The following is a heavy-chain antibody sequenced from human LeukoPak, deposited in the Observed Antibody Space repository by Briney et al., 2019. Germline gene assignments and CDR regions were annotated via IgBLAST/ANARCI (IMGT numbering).Heavy chain of an antibody. Sequence: PSETLSLTCTVSGGSISSYYWSWIRQPPGKGLEWIGYIYYSGSTKYNPSLKSRVTISVDTSKNQFSLKLNSVTAADTAVYYCARGGDSSGYHYPLFDYWGQGTLVTVSS. CDR2: IYYSGST. D-gene: IGHD3-22*01. CDR1: GGSISSYY. V-gene: IGHV4-59*01. J-gene: IGHJ4*02. CDR3: ARGGDSSGYHYPLFDY.